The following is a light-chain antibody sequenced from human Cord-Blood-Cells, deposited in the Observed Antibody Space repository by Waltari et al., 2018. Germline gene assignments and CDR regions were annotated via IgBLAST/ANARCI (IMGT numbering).Light chain of an antibody. V-gene: IGLV2-14*01. CDR1: SSDVGGYNH. J-gene: IGLJ3*02. Sequence: QSALTQPASVSGSPGQSLTISGTGTSSDVGGYNHVPWYQQHPGKAPKLMIYDVSNRPSGVSNRFSGSKSGNTASLTLSGLQADDEADYYCSSYTSSSTLGVFGGGPKLTVL. CDR2: DVS. CDR3: SSYTSSSTLGV.